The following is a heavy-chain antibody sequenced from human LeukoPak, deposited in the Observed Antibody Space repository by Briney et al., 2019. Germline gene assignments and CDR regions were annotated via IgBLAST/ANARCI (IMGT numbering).Heavy chain of an antibody. V-gene: IGHV3-23*01. CDR2: ISGSGGNT. J-gene: IGHJ6*03. D-gene: IGHD3-10*01. CDR3: APPVPHGSDPSLYYYYMDV. Sequence: PGGSLRLSCAASGFTFRRHGMSWVRQAPGKGLEWGADISGSGGNTFYVDSVKGRFTNTSDNPRNTLYLQMNSLRAADTDVYYCAPPVPHGSDPSLYYYYMDVWGKGTTVTISS. CDR1: GFTFRRHG.